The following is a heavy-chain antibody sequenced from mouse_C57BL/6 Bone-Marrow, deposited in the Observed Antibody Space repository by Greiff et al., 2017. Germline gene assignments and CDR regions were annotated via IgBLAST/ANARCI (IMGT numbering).Heavy chain of an antibody. CDR1: GYTFTDYY. J-gene: IGHJ1*03. CDR2: INPYNGGT. D-gene: IGHD1-1*01. V-gene: IGHV1-19*01. CDR3: ARDYYGTLGNWYFDV. Sequence: EVQLQQSGPVLVKPGASVKMSCKASGYTFTDYYMNWVKQSHGKSLEWIGVINPYNGGTSYNQKFKGKATLTVDKSSSTAYMELNSLTSEDSAVYYCARDYYGTLGNWYFDVWGTGTTVTVSS.